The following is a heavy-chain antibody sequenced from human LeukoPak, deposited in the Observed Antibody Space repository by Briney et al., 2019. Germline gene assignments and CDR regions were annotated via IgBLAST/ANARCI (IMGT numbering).Heavy chain of an antibody. CDR3: AIVNGDIVANIY. CDR1: GFTLSSYA. J-gene: IGHJ4*02. D-gene: IGHD5-12*01. V-gene: IGHV3-23*01. CDR2: ISGSGGST. Sequence: GGSLRLSCAASGFTLSSYAMSWVRPAPGKGLEWVSAISGSGGSTYYADSVKGRFTISRDNSKNTLYLQMNSLRAEDTAVYYCAIVNGDIVANIYWGQGTLVTVSS.